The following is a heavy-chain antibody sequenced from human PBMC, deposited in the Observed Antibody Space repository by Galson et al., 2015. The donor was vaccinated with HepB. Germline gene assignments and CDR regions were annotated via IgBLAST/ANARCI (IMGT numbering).Heavy chain of an antibody. CDR1: GFSFTSYW. D-gene: IGHD2-15*01. CDR3: AKIAYCSGGSCRKGPAYYYYYLDV. V-gene: IGHV5-10-1*01. Sequence: QSGAEVKKPGESLRISCKGFGFSFTSYWISWVRQMPGKGLEWMGRIDPSDSYTNYSPSFQGRFTISRDNSKNTLYLQMNSLRAEDTAVYYCAKIAYCSGGSCRKGPAYYYYYLDVWGRGTTVTVSS. J-gene: IGHJ6*03. CDR2: IDPSDSYT.